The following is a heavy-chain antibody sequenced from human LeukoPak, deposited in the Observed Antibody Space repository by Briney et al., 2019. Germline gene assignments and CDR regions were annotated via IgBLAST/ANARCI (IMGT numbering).Heavy chain of an antibody. CDR3: ASGRPFDY. CDR2: ISSSGTTI. V-gene: IGHV3-48*03. CDR1: GFTFSTYE. Sequence: GGSLRLSCAGSGFTFSTYEMNWVRQAPGKGLEWVSHISSSGTTIYYADSVKGRFTISRDNAKNSLYLQMNSLRAEDTAVYYCASGRPFDYWGQGTLVTVSS. D-gene: IGHD1-1*01. J-gene: IGHJ4*02.